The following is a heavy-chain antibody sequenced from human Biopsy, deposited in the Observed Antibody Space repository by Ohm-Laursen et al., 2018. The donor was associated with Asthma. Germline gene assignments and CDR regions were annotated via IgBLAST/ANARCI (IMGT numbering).Heavy chain of an antibody. CDR3: ARHWSGNGWEDVHNWFDP. CDR1: GASITTPNY. Sequence: SDTLSLTCSVSGASITTPNYWAWIRQPPGRGLEWLGRVYSTGNTIYSSSLMSRLTMSVDSSKSHFSLRLSSVTAADRGVYYCARHWSGNGWEDVHNWFDPWGPGIGVTVSS. CDR2: VYSTGNT. J-gene: IGHJ5*02. V-gene: IGHV4-39*01. D-gene: IGHD6-19*01.